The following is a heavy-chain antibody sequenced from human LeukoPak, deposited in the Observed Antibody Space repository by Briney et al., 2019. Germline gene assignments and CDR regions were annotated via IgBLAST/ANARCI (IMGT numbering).Heavy chain of an antibody. Sequence: PGGSLRLSCAASGFTFSSYWISWVRQVPGKGLEWVASIKHDGSAKYSVDSVEGRFTISRDNTKNSLFLQMNSLRADDTAVYYCARGGGYSYGSFDYWGQGTLVTVSS. D-gene: IGHD5-18*01. V-gene: IGHV3-7*01. CDR3: ARGGGYSYGSFDY. CDR1: GFTFSSYW. J-gene: IGHJ4*02. CDR2: IKHDGSAK.